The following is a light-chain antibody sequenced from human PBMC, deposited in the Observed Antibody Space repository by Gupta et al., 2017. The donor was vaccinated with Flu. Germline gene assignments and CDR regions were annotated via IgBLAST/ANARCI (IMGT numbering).Light chain of an antibody. CDR3: QQRTSWPPEFT. CDR2: GAS. Sequence: EIVLTQSPATLSLSPGERATFSCMASQSISTSLAWYQQKPGQAPRLLIYGASNRATGIPARFSGTGSGTDFTLTISSLEPEDFAVYYCQQRTSWPPEFTFGPGTKVDIK. V-gene: IGKV3-11*01. CDR1: QSISTS. J-gene: IGKJ3*01.